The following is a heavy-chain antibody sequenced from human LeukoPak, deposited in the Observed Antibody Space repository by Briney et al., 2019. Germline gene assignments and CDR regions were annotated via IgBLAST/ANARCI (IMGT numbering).Heavy chain of an antibody. V-gene: IGHV3-7*05. CDR1: GFTFSAYA. D-gene: IGHD1-20*01. J-gene: IGHJ5*02. CDR2: INQAGSEK. CDR3: ARSITAKTNRFDP. Sequence: PGGSLRLSCEASGFTFSAYAMTWVRQAPGTGLEWVANINQAGSEKYYVDSVKGRFTISRDNAKNSLYLQMNSLRAEDTAVYYCARSITAKTNRFDPWGQGTLVTVSS.